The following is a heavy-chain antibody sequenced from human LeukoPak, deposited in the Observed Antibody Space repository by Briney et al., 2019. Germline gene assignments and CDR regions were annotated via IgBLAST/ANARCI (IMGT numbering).Heavy chain of an antibody. Sequence: ASVKVSCKASGYTFTSYDINWVRQATGQGLEWMGWMNPNSGNTGYAQKFQGRVTIPRNTSISTAYMELSSLRSEDTAVYYCAVFGRYFDWLLNYWGQGTLVTVSS. V-gene: IGHV1-8*03. J-gene: IGHJ4*02. CDR2: MNPNSGNT. CDR3: AVFGRYFDWLLNY. CDR1: GYTFTSYD. D-gene: IGHD3-9*01.